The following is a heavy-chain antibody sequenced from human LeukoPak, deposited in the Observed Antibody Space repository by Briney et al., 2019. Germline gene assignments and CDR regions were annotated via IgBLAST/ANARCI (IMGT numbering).Heavy chain of an antibody. J-gene: IGHJ5*02. V-gene: IGHV3-23*01. CDR2: VSSTGSGT. CDR1: GFTFSTYG. D-gene: IGHD3-10*01. Sequence: GGSLRLSCVASGFTFSTYGMSWVRQAPGKGLEWAAAVSSTGSGTYYPDSLKGRFIISRDNSQNTVFLQMNSLRPEDTAFYFCAKDGPLLWFGPTDAWGQGILVTVSS. CDR3: AKDGPLLWFGPTDA.